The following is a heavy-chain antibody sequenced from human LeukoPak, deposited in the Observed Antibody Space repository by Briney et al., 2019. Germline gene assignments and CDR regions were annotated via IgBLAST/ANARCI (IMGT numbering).Heavy chain of an antibody. D-gene: IGHD5/OR15-5a*01. V-gene: IGHV3-23*01. CDR1: GFTFSSYA. J-gene: IGHJ4*02. CDR3: AKKVGLVSAPLYYFDV. CDR2: ISSSGDST. Sequence: PGGSLRLSCAASGFTFSSYAMSWVRQAPGKGLEWVSAISSSGDSTFYTDSVKGRFTISRDNSRDTLLLQMNSLRAEDTAIYYCAKKVGLVSAPLYYFDVWGQGTLVTVSS.